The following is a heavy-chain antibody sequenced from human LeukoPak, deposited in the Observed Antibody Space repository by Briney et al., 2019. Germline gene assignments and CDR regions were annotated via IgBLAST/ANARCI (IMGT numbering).Heavy chain of an antibody. V-gene: IGHV3-66*01. CDR2: IYSGGST. J-gene: IGHJ4*02. CDR3: ARDDYGDLDGSDY. Sequence: GGSLRLSCAASGFTVSSNYMSWGRQAPGKGVEWVSVIYSGGSTYYADSVKGRFTISRDNSKNTLYLQMNSLRAEDTAVYYCARDDYGDLDGSDYWGQGTLVTVSS. CDR1: GFTVSSNY. D-gene: IGHD4-17*01.